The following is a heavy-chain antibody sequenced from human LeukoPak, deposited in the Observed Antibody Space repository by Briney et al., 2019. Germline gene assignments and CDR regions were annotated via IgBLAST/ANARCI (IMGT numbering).Heavy chain of an antibody. Sequence: SETLSLTCTVSGGSISRSSYYWGWIRQPPGKGLEWIGSMYYSGSTFYNPSLKSRVTISVDTSKNQFSLKLSSVTAADTAVYYCARLLPVVVAANNWFDPWGQGTLVTVSS. D-gene: IGHD2-15*01. CDR3: ARLLPVVVAANNWFDP. V-gene: IGHV4-39*07. CDR1: GGSISRSSYY. CDR2: MYYSGST. J-gene: IGHJ5*02.